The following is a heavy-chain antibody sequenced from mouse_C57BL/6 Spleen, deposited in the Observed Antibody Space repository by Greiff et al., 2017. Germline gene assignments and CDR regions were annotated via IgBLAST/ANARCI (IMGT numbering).Heavy chain of an antibody. Sequence: EVKLVESGPELVKPGASVKISCKASGYSFTGYYMNWVKQSPEKSLEWIGEINPSTGGTTYNQKFKAKATLTVDKSSSTAYMQLKSLTSEDSAGYYCARGWDGFDYWGQGTTLTVSS. CDR3: ARGWDGFDY. CDR1: GYSFTGYY. J-gene: IGHJ2*01. CDR2: INPSTGGT. V-gene: IGHV1-42*01. D-gene: IGHD4-1*01.